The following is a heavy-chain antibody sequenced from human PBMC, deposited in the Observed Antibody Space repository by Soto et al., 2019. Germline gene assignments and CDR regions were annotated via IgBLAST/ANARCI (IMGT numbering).Heavy chain of an antibody. CDR2: ISYDGSNK. CDR1: GFTFSSYA. CDR3: ARAAGHIVVVVAATGYFQH. V-gene: IGHV3-30-3*01. J-gene: IGHJ1*01. D-gene: IGHD2-15*01. Sequence: PGESLKISCAASGFTFSSYAMHWVRQAPGKGLEWVAVISYDGSNKYYADSVKGRFTISRDNSKNTLYLQMNSLRAEDTAVYYCARAAGHIVVVVAATGYFQHWGQGTLVTVSS.